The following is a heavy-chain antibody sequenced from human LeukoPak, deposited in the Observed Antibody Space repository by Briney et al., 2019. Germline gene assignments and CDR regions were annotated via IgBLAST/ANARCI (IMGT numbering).Heavy chain of an antibody. CDR3: AREEPKYCSSTSCYAGMNWFDP. CDR2: MNPNSGNT. CDR1: GYTFTSYD. Sequence: ASVKVSCKASGYTFTSYDINWVRQATGQGLEWMGWMNPNSGNTGCAQKFQGRVTMTTDTSTSTAYMELRSLRSDDTAVYYCAREEPKYCSSTSCYAGMNWFDPWGQGTLVTVSS. D-gene: IGHD2-2*01. J-gene: IGHJ5*02. V-gene: IGHV1-8*01.